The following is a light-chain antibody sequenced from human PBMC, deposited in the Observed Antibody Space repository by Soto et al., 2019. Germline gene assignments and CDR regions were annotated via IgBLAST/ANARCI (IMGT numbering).Light chain of an antibody. CDR2: GTS. CDR3: QQSGSSPLYT. V-gene: IGKV3-20*01. Sequence: EIVLTQSPGTLSLSPGERATLSCRASQSVGSSYLAWYQQKSGQAPILLIHGTSSRATGIPDRFSASGSGTDFTLNISRLEPEEFAVDYCQQSGSSPLYTFGLWTKLEIK. J-gene: IGKJ2*01. CDR1: QSVGSSY.